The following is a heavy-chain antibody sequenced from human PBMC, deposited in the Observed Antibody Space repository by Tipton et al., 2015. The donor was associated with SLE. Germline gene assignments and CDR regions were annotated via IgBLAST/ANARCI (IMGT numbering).Heavy chain of an antibody. J-gene: IGHJ3*02. CDR1: GGSISSYY. D-gene: IGHD2/OR15-2a*01. CDR2: IYFDGTT. CDR3: AAYPLSRGPLPDGFYI. Sequence: TLSLTCTVSGGSISSYYWSWIRQPPEKGLEWIGYIYFDGTTKYNPPLEGRLTMSVDSSKNQVSLQLNAVTAADTAVYYCAAYPLSRGPLPDGFYIWGQGTMVTVSS. V-gene: IGHV4-59*01.